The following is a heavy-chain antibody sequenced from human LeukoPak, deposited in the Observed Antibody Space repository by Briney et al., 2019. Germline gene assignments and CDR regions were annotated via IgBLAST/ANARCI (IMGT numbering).Heavy chain of an antibody. CDR1: GYTLTELS. J-gene: IGHJ6*02. Sequence: GASVKVSCKVSGYTLTELSMHWVRQAPGKGLEWMGGFDPEDGETIYAQKFQGRVTMTRNTSISTAYMELSSLRSEDTAVYYCARGRDYYYGMDVWGQGTTVTVSS. CDR3: ARGRDYYYGMDV. CDR2: FDPEDGET. V-gene: IGHV1-24*01.